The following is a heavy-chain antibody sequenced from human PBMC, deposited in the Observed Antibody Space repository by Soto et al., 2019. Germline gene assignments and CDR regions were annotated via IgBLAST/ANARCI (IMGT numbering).Heavy chain of an antibody. CDR3: ARGTYCTNGVCSKMYYFDY. CDR1: GGSISSYY. CDR2: IYYSGST. D-gene: IGHD2-8*01. V-gene: IGHV4-59*01. Sequence: SETLSLTCTVSGGSISSYYWSWIRQPPGKGLEWIGYIYYSGSTNYNPSLKSRVTISVDTSKNQFSLKLSSVTAADTAVYYCARGTYCTNGVCSKMYYFDYWGQGTLVTVS. J-gene: IGHJ4*02.